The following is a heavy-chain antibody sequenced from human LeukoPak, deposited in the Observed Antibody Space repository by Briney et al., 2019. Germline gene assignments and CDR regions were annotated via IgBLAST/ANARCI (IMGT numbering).Heavy chain of an antibody. D-gene: IGHD6-13*01. V-gene: IGHV3-48*04. J-gene: IGHJ4*02. Sequence: HPGGSLRLSCAASGFTFSLYTMHWVRQAPGKGLEWVSSISSRGGTLYYTDSVKGRFTISRDNAKNSLYLQMNSLRAEDTAVYYCARVGALSSSWLLYWGQGTLVTVSS. CDR1: GFTFSLYT. CDR2: ISSRGGTL. CDR3: ARVGALSSSWLLY.